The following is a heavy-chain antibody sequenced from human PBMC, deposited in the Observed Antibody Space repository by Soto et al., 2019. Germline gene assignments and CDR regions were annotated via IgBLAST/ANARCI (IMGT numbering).Heavy chain of an antibody. CDR2: ISSSSSTI. D-gene: IGHD3-22*01. CDR1: GFTFSSYS. CDR3: ARLTNYYDSSGVPND. Sequence: GGSLRLSCAASGFTFSSYSMNWVRQAPGKGLEWVSYISSSSSTIYYADSVKGRFTISRNNAKNSLYLQMNSLRDEDTAVYYCARLTNYYDSSGVPNDWGQGTLVTVSS. V-gene: IGHV3-48*02. J-gene: IGHJ4*02.